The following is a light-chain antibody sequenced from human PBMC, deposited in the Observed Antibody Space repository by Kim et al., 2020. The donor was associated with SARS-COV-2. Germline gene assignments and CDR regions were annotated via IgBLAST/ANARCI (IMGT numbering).Light chain of an antibody. Sequence: QRVTTSGTGSSSNIGAGYDVHWYQQLPGTAPKLLIYANSNRPSGVPDRFSGSKSGTSASLAITGLQAEDEADYYCQSYDSSLSTLVFGGGTQLTVL. CDR1: SSNIGAGYD. V-gene: IGLV1-40*01. J-gene: IGLJ2*01. CDR2: ANS. CDR3: QSYDSSLSTLV.